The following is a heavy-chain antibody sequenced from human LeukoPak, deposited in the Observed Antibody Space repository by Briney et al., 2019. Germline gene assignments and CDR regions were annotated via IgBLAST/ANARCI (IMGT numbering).Heavy chain of an antibody. V-gene: IGHV1-18*01. CDR2: ISAYNGNT. Sequence: ASVKVSCKASGYTFTSYGISWVRQAPGQGLEWMGWISAYNGNTNYAQKLQGRVTMTTDTSTSTAYMELRSLRSDDTAVYYCARDREWLRPSPAFDYWGQGTLVTVSS. D-gene: IGHD5-12*01. CDR3: ARDREWLRPSPAFDY. CDR1: GYTFTSYG. J-gene: IGHJ4*02.